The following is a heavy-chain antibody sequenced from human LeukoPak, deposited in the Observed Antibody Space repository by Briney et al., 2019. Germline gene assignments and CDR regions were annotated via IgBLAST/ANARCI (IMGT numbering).Heavy chain of an antibody. V-gene: IGHV3-48*02. Sequence: GGSLRLSCAASGFTFSNYNMNWVRQAPGKGLEWVSHITNSSTIYYADSVKGRFTISRDNAKNSLYLQMNSLRDEDTAVYYCARRFDSWGQGTLVTVSS. J-gene: IGHJ4*02. CDR1: GFTFSNYN. CDR3: ARRFDS. CDR2: ITNSSTI.